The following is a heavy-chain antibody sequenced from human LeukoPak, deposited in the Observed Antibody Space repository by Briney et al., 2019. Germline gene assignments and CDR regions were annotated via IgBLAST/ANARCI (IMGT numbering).Heavy chain of an antibody. V-gene: IGHV1-2*02. D-gene: IGHD3-22*01. CDR2: INPNSGGT. CDR1: GYTSTGYY. CDR3: ARYYYDTSSVFDV. J-gene: IGHJ3*01. Sequence: ASVKVSCKASGYTSTGYYMHWVRQAPGQGLEWMGWINPNSGGTNYAQKFQGRVTMTRDTSISTAYMELSRLRSDDTAAYYCARYYYDTSSVFDVWGQGTRVTVSS.